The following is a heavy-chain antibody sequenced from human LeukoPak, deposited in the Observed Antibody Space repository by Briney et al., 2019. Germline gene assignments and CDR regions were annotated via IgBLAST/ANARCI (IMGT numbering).Heavy chain of an antibody. CDR2: INHSGSS. D-gene: IGHD3-3*01. CDR3: ARERGALDDFWSVQPRSWFDP. V-gene: IGHV4-34*01. Sequence: PSETLSLTCAVYGGSFSGYYWSWIRQPPGKGLEWIGEINHSGSSNYNPSLKSRVTISVDTSKNQFSLKLSSVTAADTAVYYCARERGALDDFWSVQPRSWFDPWGQGTLVTVSS. CDR1: GGSFSGYY. J-gene: IGHJ5*02.